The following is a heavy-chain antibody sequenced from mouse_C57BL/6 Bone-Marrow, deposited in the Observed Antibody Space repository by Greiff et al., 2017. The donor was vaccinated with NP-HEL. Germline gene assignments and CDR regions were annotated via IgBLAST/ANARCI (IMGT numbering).Heavy chain of an antibody. CDR3: ARSGIYYGNAWFAY. V-gene: IGHV1-80*01. CDR1: GYAFSSYW. J-gene: IGHJ3*01. CDR2: IYPGDGDT. D-gene: IGHD2-1*01. Sequence: QVQLQQSGAELVKPGASVKISCKASGYAFSSYWMNWVKQRPGKGLEWIGQIYPGDGDTNYNGKFKGKATLTADKSSSTAYMQLSSLTSEDSAVYFCARSGIYYGNAWFAYWGQGTLVTVSA.